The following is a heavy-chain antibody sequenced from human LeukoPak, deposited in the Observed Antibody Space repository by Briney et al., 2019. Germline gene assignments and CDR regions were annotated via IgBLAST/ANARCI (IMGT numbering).Heavy chain of an antibody. Sequence: PGGSLRLSCAASGFTFSSYAMHWVRQAPGKGLEWVAVISYDGSNKYYADSVKGRFTISRDNSKNTLYLQMNSLRAEDTAVYYCTRDPGIPRYHYYMDVWGKGTTVTVSS. V-gene: IGHV3-30*04. CDR2: ISYDGSNK. CDR3: TRDPGIPRYHYYMDV. CDR1: GFTFSSYA. J-gene: IGHJ6*03.